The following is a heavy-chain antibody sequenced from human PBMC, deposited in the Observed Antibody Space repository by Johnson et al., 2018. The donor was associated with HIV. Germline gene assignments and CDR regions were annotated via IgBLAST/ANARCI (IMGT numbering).Heavy chain of an antibody. Sequence: QVQLVESGGGVVQPGRSLRLSCAASGFIFSDYAMHWVRLAPGKGLEWVAVTSYDGSNKYYGDSVKGRFTISRDNSKNTFDLQMTSLGVEDTAVYYCAKVGTGYSSSSVGAFDIWGQGTVVTVSS. CDR3: AKVGTGYSSSSVGAFDI. J-gene: IGHJ3*02. D-gene: IGHD6-13*01. CDR2: TSYDGSNK. V-gene: IGHV3-30*04. CDR1: GFIFSDYA.